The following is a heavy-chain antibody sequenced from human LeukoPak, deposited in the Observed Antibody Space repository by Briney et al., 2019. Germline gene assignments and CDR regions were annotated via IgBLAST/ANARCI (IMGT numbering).Heavy chain of an antibody. D-gene: IGHD2/OR15-2a*01. CDR3: AREGPRGNSQFDY. J-gene: IGHJ4*02. CDR1: GFTFSSYW. V-gene: IGHV3-7*01. CDR2: KKHDGSEK. Sequence: GGSLRLSCAASGFTFSSYWMSWVRQAPGKGLEWVANKKHDGSEKKFVDSVKGRFTISRDNAKNSLYLQMNSLRAEDTAVYYCAREGPRGNSQFDYWGQGTLVTVSS.